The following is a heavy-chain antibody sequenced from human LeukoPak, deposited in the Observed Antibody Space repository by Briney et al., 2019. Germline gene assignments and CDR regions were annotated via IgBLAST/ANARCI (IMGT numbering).Heavy chain of an antibody. V-gene: IGHV4-34*01. Sequence: SETLSLTCAVYGGSFSGYYWSWIRQPPGKGLEWIGEINHGGSTNYNPSLKSRVTISVDTSKNQFSLKLSSVTAADTAVYYCARDARGEYQLPRRNYYYYYGMDVWGQGTTVTVSS. J-gene: IGHJ6*02. CDR1: GGSFSGYY. CDR2: INHGGST. D-gene: IGHD2-2*01. CDR3: ARDARGEYQLPRRNYYYYYGMDV.